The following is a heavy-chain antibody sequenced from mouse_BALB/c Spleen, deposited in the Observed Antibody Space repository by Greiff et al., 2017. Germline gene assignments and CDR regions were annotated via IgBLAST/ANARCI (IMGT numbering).Heavy chain of an antibody. CDR3: ARSGEFITTVYFDY. CDR1: GYSITSDYA. J-gene: IGHJ2*01. Sequence: DVQLQESGPGLVKPSQSLSLTCTVTGYSITSDYAWNWIRQFPGNKLECMGYISYSGSTSYNPSLKSRISVTRDTSKNQFFLQLNSVTTEDTATYYCARSGEFITTVYFDYWGQGTTLTVSS. V-gene: IGHV3-2*02. D-gene: IGHD1-2*01. CDR2: ISYSGST.